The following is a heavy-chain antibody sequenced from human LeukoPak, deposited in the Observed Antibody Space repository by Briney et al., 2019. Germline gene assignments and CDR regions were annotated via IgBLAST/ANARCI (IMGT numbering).Heavy chain of an antibody. D-gene: IGHD3/OR15-3a*01. Sequence: GGSLRLSCAASGFTFSSYGMHWVRQAPGKGLEWVAVIWYDGSNKYYADSVKGRFTISRDNSKNTLYLQMNSLRAEDTAVYYCARDCRAIFGLGGWFDPWGQGTLVTVCS. CDR2: IWYDGSNK. CDR3: ARDCRAIFGLGGWFDP. CDR1: GFTFSSYG. J-gene: IGHJ5*02. V-gene: IGHV3-33*01.